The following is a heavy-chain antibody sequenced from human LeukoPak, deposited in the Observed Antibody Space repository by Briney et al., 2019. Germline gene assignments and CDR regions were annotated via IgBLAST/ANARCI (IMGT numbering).Heavy chain of an antibody. J-gene: IGHJ4*02. CDR1: GFTFSSYS. CDR2: ISGSGGST. CDR3: AVRYYYDSSDTDRGGYYFDY. Sequence: GGSLRLSCAASGFTFSSYSMNWVRQAPGKGLEWVSAISGSGGSTYYADSVKGRFTISRDNSKNTLYLQMNSLRAEDTAVYYCAVRYYYDSSDTDRGGYYFDYWGQGTLVTVSS. V-gene: IGHV3-23*01. D-gene: IGHD3-22*01.